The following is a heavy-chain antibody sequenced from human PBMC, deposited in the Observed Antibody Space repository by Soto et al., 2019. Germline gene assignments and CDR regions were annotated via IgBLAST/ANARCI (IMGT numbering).Heavy chain of an antibody. CDR3: AIDVEYSRSSGLFAY. V-gene: IGHV1-2*06. CDR1: GYTFIGQY. CDR2: INPNSGAA. D-gene: IGHD6-6*01. J-gene: IGHJ4*02. Sequence: QVQLVQSGAEVKKPGASVKVSCKASGYTFIGQYIYWVRQAPGQGLEWMGRINPNSGAANYAQRCQGRVTVTRDTSSSTAYMELSRLISDDTAVDYCAIDVEYSRSSGLFAYWGQGTLVTVSP.